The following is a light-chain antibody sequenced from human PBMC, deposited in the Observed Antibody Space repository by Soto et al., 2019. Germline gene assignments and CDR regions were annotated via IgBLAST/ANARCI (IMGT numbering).Light chain of an antibody. CDR1: QSLLHSNGYNY. Sequence: DVVMNQSPLSLPVTPGEPASISCRSSQSLLHSNGYNYLDWFLQKPGQSPQLLIYLGSTRASGVPERFSGSGLGTHFTLEVSRVEADDVRVYYCRHSLRAPLNYFFGQGTRLDIK. J-gene: IGKJ2*01. V-gene: IGKV2-28*01. CDR2: LGS. CDR3: RHSLRAPLNYF.